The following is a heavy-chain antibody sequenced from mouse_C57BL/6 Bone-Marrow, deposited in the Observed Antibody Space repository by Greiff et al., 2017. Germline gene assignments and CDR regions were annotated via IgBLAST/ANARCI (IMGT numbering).Heavy chain of an antibody. V-gene: IGHV1-81*01. CDR3: ASYYGLDY. J-gene: IGHJ2*02. Sequence: VQLQQSGAELARPGASVKLSCKASGYTFTSYGISWVKQRTGQGLEWIGEIYPRSGNNYYTEKLKGKATLTADTSSSSAYMELHRLTSVDSAVYFCASYYGLDYWGQGTSLTVAS. CDR1: GYTFTSYG. D-gene: IGHD1-1*01. CDR2: IYPRSGNN.